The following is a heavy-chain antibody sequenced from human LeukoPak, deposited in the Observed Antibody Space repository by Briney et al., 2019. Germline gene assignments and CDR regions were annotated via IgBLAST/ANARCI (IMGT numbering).Heavy chain of an antibody. D-gene: IGHD5-18*01. Sequence: SETLSLTCTVSGGSISSYYWSWIRQPPGKGLEWIGYIYYSGSTNYNPSLKSRVTISVDTSKNQFSLKLSSVTAADTAVYYCARMRSYGPLYCYYGMDVWGQGTTVTVSS. J-gene: IGHJ6*02. CDR3: ARMRSYGPLYCYYGMDV. CDR1: GGSISSYY. CDR2: IYYSGST. V-gene: IGHV4-59*01.